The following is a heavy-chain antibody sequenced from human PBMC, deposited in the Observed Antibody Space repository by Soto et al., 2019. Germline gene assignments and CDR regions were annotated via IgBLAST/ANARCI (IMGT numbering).Heavy chain of an antibody. Sequence: ASETLSLTCTVSGGSISSSSYYWGWIRQPPGKGLEWIGSIYYSGSTYYDPSLKSRVTISVDTSKNQFSLKLSSVTAADTAVYYCARSGWVVAAPEDAFDIWGQGTMVTVSS. CDR1: GGSISSSSYY. CDR2: IYYSGST. CDR3: ARSGWVVAAPEDAFDI. D-gene: IGHD2-15*01. V-gene: IGHV4-39*07. J-gene: IGHJ3*02.